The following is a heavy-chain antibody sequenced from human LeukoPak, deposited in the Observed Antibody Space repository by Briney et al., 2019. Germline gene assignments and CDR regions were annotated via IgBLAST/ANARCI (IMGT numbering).Heavy chain of an antibody. V-gene: IGHV3-74*01. D-gene: IGHD3-22*01. CDR1: GFTFSFYW. Sequence: PGGSLRLSCEASGFTFSFYWMHWVRQAPGKGQVWVSHINTDGSSTRYADSVKGRFTISRDNTKSTMFLQMNSLRAEDTAVYYCARAREKYYYDSSGRGDAFDIWGQGTMVIVSS. CDR3: ARAREKYYYDSSGRGDAFDI. CDR2: INTDGSST. J-gene: IGHJ3*02.